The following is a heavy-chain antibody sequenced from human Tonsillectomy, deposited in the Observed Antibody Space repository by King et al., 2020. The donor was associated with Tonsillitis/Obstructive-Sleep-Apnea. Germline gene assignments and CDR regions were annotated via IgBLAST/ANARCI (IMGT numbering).Heavy chain of an antibody. V-gene: IGHV3-7*04. CDR1: GFTFSSYW. J-gene: IGHJ4*02. D-gene: IGHD3-3*01. Sequence: VQLVESGGGLVQPGGSLRLSCEASGFTFSSYWMTWVRQSPGKGLEWVANIKQDGSEKYYVDSVKGRFTISRDNAKNSLYLQMNSLRAEDTAVYYCARDSYGFWGGYSDYWGQGTLVTVSS. CDR3: ARDSYGFWGGYSDY. CDR2: IKQDGSEK.